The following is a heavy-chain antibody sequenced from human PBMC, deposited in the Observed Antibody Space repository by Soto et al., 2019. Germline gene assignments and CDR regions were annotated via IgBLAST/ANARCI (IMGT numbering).Heavy chain of an antibody. J-gene: IGHJ4*02. V-gene: IGHV1-69*13. CDR1: GYTFTSYG. CDR2: IIPIFGTA. CDR3: ARESQYYDSSGYYSYYY. D-gene: IGHD3-22*01. Sequence: ASVKVSCKASGYTFTSYGISWVRQAPGQGLEWMGGIIPIFGTANYAQKFQGRVTITADESTSTAYMELSSLRSEDTAVYYCARESQYYDSSGYYSYYYWGQGTLVTVSS.